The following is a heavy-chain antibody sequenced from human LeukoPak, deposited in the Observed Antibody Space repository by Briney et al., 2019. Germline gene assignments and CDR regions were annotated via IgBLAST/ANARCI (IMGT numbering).Heavy chain of an antibody. V-gene: IGHV3-48*01. CDR3: ASRTPPGDSANSFDY. J-gene: IGHJ4*02. Sequence: SGGSLRLSCAASGFTFSSYSMNWVRQAPGKGLEWVSYISSSSSTIYYADSVKGRFTISRDNAKNSLYLQMNSLRAEDTAVYYCASRTPPGDSANSFDYWGQGTLVTVSS. CDR1: GFTFSSYS. CDR2: ISSSSSTI. D-gene: IGHD5-18*01.